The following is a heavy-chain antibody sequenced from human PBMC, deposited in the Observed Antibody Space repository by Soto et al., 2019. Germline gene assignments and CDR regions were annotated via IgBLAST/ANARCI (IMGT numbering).Heavy chain of an antibody. Sequence: PGGSLRLSCAASGFTFSSYAMHWVRQAPGKGLEWVAVISYDGSNKYYADSVKGRFTISRDNSKNTLYLQMNSLRAEDTAVYYCARDSLTGPFFDYWGQGTLVTVSS. V-gene: IGHV3-30-3*01. D-gene: IGHD3-9*01. CDR2: ISYDGSNK. CDR3: ARDSLTGPFFDY. J-gene: IGHJ4*02. CDR1: GFTFSSYA.